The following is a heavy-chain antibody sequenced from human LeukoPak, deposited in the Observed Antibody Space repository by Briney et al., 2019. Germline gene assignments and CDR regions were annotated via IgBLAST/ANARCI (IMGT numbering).Heavy chain of an antibody. CDR3: AKIEGSYGPQDPFDY. CDR1: GFTFSSYA. D-gene: IGHD5-18*01. J-gene: IGHJ4*02. CDR2: ISGSGGST. V-gene: IGHV3-23*01. Sequence: GGSLRLSCAASGFTFSSYAMSWVRQAPRKGLEWVSAISGSGGSTYYADSVKGRFTISRDNSKNTLYLQMNSLRAEDTAVYYCAKIEGSYGPQDPFDYWGQGTLVTVSS.